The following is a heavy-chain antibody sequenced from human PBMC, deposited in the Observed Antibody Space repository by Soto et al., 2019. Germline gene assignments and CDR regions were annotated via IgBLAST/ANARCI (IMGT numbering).Heavy chain of an antibody. CDR1: GGSIRDNRYF. Sequence: QVQLQESGPGLVKPSQTLSLTCSVSGGSIRDNRYFLSWILQRPGKGLEWIGYTHHSGKAYYNPSLKSRLTIPVDTSKNKFSLKMSSVTAADTAVYYFARDGRLGELSFSYFDYWGKGTLVTVSS. CDR2: THHSGKA. V-gene: IGHV4-31*03. J-gene: IGHJ4*02. D-gene: IGHD3-16*02. CDR3: ARDGRLGELSFSYFDY.